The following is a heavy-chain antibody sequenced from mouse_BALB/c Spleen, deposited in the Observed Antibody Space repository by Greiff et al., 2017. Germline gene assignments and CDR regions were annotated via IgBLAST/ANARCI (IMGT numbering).Heavy chain of an antibody. D-gene: IGHD1-2*01. V-gene: IGHV5-6-5*01. CDR1: GFTFSSYA. CDR3: ARKSLLRLDY. J-gene: IGHJ2*01. CDR2: ISSGGST. Sequence: EVLLVESGGGLVKPGGSLKLSCAASGFTFSSYAMSWVRQTPEKRLEWVASISSGGSTYYPASVKGRFTISRDNARNLLYLQMSSLRAEDTAMYYCARKSLLRLDYWGQGTTLTVSS.